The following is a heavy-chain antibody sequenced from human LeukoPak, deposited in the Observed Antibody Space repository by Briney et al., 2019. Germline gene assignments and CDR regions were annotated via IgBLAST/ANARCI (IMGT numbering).Heavy chain of an antibody. CDR1: GYSFTTYH. J-gene: IGHJ4*02. D-gene: IGHD3-10*01. CDR3: ARAYYYGSGNYYFFDY. Sequence: GTSVKVSCKASGYSFTTYHINWVRQASGQGLERMGWMNPNSGDTGYAQKFQGRVTITRNTSTRTAYMEVSSLKSEDTAVYYCARAYYYGSGNYYFFDYWGQGTLVTVSS. CDR2: MNPNSGDT. V-gene: IGHV1-8*03.